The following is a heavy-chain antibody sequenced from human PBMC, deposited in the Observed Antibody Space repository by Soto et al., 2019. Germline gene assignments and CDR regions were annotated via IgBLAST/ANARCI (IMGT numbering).Heavy chain of an antibody. D-gene: IGHD2-2*01. CDR1: GFTFSSYG. V-gene: IGHV3-30*18. J-gene: IGHJ4*02. CDR2: ISYDGSNK. Sequence: GGSLRLSCAASGFTFSSYGMHWVRQAPGKGLEWVAVISYDGSNKYYADSVKGRFTISRDNSKNTLYLQMNSLRAEDTAVYYCAKSGAAAQHYFDYWGQGTLVTVSS. CDR3: AKSGAAAQHYFDY.